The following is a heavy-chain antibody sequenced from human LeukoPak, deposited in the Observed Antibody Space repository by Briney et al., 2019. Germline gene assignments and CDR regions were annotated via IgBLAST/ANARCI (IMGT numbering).Heavy chain of an antibody. V-gene: IGHV3-48*03. Sequence: PGGSLRLSCVASGFTFSSYEMNWVRQAPGKGLEWVSYISSSGSTIYYAASVKGRFTISRDDAKNSLSLQMNSVRAEDTAVYYCAYTNNLKYWGQGTLVTVSS. CDR2: ISSSGSTI. D-gene: IGHD3-16*01. CDR3: AYTNNLKY. CDR1: GFTFSSYE. J-gene: IGHJ4*02.